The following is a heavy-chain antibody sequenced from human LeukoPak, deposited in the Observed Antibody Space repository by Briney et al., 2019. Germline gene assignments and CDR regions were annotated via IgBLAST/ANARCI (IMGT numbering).Heavy chain of an antibody. CDR3: AKTGSGWYYFDY. J-gene: IGHJ4*02. D-gene: IGHD6-19*01. Sequence: PGGSLRLSCAASGFTFSSYAMSWVRQAPGKGLEWVSAISGSGGSTYYADSVKGRFTISRGNSKNTLYLQMNSLRAEDTAVYYCAKTGSGWYYFDYWGQGTLVTVSS. CDR1: GFTFSSYA. CDR2: ISGSGGST. V-gene: IGHV3-23*01.